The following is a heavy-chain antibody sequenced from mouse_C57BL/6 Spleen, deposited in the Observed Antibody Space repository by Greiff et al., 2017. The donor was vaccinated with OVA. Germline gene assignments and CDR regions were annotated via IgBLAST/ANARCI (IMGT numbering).Heavy chain of an antibody. D-gene: IGHD4-1*01. CDR2: INPSTGGN. CDR1: GYSFTGYY. V-gene: IGHV1-42*01. J-gene: IGHJ2*01. Sequence: EVQLQQSGPELVKPGASVKISCKASGYSFTGYYMNWVKQSPEKSLEWIGEINPSTGGNTYNQKFKAKATLTVDKTSSTAYMQLKSLTSEDAAVYYCSADGTGTWGYWGQGTTRTVSS. CDR3: SADGTGTWGY.